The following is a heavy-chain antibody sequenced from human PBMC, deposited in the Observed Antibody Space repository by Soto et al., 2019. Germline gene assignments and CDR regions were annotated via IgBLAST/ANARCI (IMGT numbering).Heavy chain of an antibody. CDR1: GFTVSNNY. V-gene: IGHV3-66*01. CDR2: IYSGGNT. CDR3: ARWASIAVVPALDV. D-gene: IGHD2-2*01. Sequence: EVQLVESGGGLFQPGGSLRLSCEASGFTVSNNYMSWVRQAPGKGLEWVAVIYSGGNTYYADSVKGRFTISRDNSKNMLYLQMNNLRVEDTAVYYCARWASIAVVPALDVWGQGSTVTVS. J-gene: IGHJ6*02.